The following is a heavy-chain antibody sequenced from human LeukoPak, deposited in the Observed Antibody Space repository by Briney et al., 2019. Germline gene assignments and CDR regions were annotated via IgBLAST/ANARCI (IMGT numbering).Heavy chain of an antibody. CDR1: GFTFSGYA. Sequence: GGSLRLSCAASGFTFSGYAMHWVRQAPGKGLEYVSTISSNGGSTYYANSVRGRFTISRDNSKNTLYLQVGSLRAEDMAVYYCARGVGYYDSSGYVMDYFDYWGQGTLVTVSS. J-gene: IGHJ4*02. V-gene: IGHV3-64*01. CDR3: ARGVGYYDSSGYVMDYFDY. D-gene: IGHD3-22*01. CDR2: ISSNGGST.